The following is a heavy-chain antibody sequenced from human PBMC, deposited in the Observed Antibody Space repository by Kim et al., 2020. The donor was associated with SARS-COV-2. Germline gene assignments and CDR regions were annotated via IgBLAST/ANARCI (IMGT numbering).Heavy chain of an antibody. D-gene: IGHD1-1*01. CDR2: ISSSSSTI. V-gene: IGHV3-48*04. CDR1: GFTFSSYS. Sequence: GGSLRLSCAASGFTFSSYSMNWVRQAPGKGLEWVSYISSSSSTIYYADSVKGRFTISRDNAKNSLYLQMNSLRAEDTAVYYCARDWNGLDYYYYYGMDVWGQGTTVTVSS. CDR3: ARDWNGLDYYYYYGMDV. J-gene: IGHJ6*02.